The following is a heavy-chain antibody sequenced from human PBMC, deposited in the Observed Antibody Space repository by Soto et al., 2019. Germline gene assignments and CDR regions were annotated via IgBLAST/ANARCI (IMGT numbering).Heavy chain of an antibody. CDR1: GGTFSSYA. V-gene: IGHV1-69*13. J-gene: IGHJ5*02. CDR2: IIPIFGTA. CDR3: ARERGITIFGVVIIAYNWFDP. D-gene: IGHD3-3*01. Sequence: ASVKVSCKASGGTFSSYAISWVRQAPGQGLEWMGGIIPIFGTANYAQKFQGRVTITADESTSTAYMELSSLRSEDTAVYYCARERGITIFGVVIIAYNWFDPWGQGTLVTVSS.